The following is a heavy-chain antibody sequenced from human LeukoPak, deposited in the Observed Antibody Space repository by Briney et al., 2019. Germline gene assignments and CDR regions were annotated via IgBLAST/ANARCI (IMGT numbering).Heavy chain of an antibody. Sequence: PGGSLRLSCSASGFTFSSYAIHWVRQAPGKGLEWVAVVSYDGSKKYYTDSVQGRFTISRDNSKNTLYLQMNSLRAEDTSMYYCVRAIQLWSPFDYWGQGTLVTVSS. CDR3: VRAIQLWSPFDY. CDR2: VSYDGSKK. D-gene: IGHD5-18*01. CDR1: GFTFSSYA. V-gene: IGHV3-30-3*01. J-gene: IGHJ4*02.